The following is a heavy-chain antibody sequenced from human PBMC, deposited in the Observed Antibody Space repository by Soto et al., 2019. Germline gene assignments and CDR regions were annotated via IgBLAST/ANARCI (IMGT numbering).Heavy chain of an antibody. V-gene: IGHV1-46*01. Sequence: ASVKVSCQASGYTFISHHIHWVRRAPGQGLAWMGLINPGTGSTISAQKFQDRLTMTRDTSTSTVYMELSRLRSEDAAVYSCARSGYDYGGFDIWGQGTMVTVSS. CDR3: ARSGYDYGGFDI. J-gene: IGHJ3*02. CDR2: INPGTGST. CDR1: GYTFISHH. D-gene: IGHD5-12*01.